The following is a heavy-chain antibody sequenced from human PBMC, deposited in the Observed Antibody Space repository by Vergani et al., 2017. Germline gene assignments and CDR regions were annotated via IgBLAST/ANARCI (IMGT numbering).Heavy chain of an antibody. CDR2: ISGSGCST. D-gene: IGHD6-19*01. CDR3: AKGTSSGWYLYYFDY. CDR1: GFTFSSHA. J-gene: IGHJ4*02. Sequence: EVQLLESGGGLVQSGGSLRLSCAASGFTFSSHAMSWVRQARGKALEWVSAISGSGCSTYYADSVKCRFTISRDNYKNSLYLQMNSLRAEDTAVYYCAKGTSSGWYLYYFDYWGQGTLVTVSS. V-gene: IGHV3-23*01.